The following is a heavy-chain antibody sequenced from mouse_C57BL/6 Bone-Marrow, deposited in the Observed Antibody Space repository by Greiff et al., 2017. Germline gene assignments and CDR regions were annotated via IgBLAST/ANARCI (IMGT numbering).Heavy chain of an antibody. J-gene: IGHJ4*01. CDR2: IDPSDSYT. V-gene: IGHV1-50*01. CDR3: ARSSDSLYCYAMDY. Sequence: QVHVKQPGAELVKPGASVKLSCKASGYTFTSYWMQWVKQRPGQGLEWIGEIDPSDSYTNYNQKFKGKATLTVDTSSSTAYMQLSSLTSEDSAVYYCARSSDSLYCYAMDYWGQGTSVTVSS. CDR1: GYTFTSYW. D-gene: IGHD3-2*01.